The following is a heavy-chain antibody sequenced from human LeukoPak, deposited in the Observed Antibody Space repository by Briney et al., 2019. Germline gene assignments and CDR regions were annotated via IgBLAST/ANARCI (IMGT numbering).Heavy chain of an antibody. D-gene: IGHD5-24*01. CDR1: GGSISSSSYY. Sequence: PSETLSLTCTVSGGSISSSSYYWGWIRQPPGKGLEWIGSIYYSGSTYYNPSLKSRVAISVDTSKNQFSLKLSSVTAADTAVYYCVRGGYNSYYWGQGTLVTVSS. V-gene: IGHV4-39*01. J-gene: IGHJ4*02. CDR2: IYYSGST. CDR3: VRGGYNSYY.